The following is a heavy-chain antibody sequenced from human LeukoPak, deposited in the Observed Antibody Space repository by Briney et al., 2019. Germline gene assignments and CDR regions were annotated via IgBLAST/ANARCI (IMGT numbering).Heavy chain of an antibody. Sequence: SETLSLTCAVSGGSISSGGYSWSWIRQPPGKGLEWIGYIYHSGSTYYNPSLKSRVTISVDRSKNQFSLKLSSVTAADTAVYYCARGNQFLDNWFDPWGQGTLVTVSS. V-gene: IGHV4-30-2*01. CDR3: ARGNQFLDNWFDP. J-gene: IGHJ5*02. CDR2: IYHSGST. CDR1: GGSISSGGYS. D-gene: IGHD3-3*01.